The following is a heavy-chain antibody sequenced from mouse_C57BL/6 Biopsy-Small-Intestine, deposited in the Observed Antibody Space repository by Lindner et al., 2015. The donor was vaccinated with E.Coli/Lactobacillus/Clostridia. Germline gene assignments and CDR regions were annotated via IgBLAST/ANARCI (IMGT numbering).Heavy chain of an antibody. CDR3: ARDYDDRSGYFLGGY. V-gene: IGHV1-66*01. D-gene: IGHD2-3*01. CDR2: VNPKSGET. J-gene: IGHJ4*01. CDR1: GYSFTGYY. Sequence: SVKVSCKASGYSFTGYYLHWVRQAPGQGLEWMGWVNPKSGETNYAQKFQGWVTLTRDTSISTAYMQLSRLTFDDTAVYYCARDYDDRSGYFLGGYWGQGTLVTVSS.